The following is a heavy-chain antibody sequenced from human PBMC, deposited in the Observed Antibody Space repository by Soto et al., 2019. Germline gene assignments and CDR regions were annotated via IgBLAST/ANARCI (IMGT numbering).Heavy chain of an antibody. CDR2: IWYDGSNK. CDR3: ARDRVWSGYYVGGMDV. J-gene: IGHJ6*02. D-gene: IGHD3-3*01. Sequence: GGSLRLSCAASGFTFSSYGMHWVRQAPGKGLEWVAVIWYDGSNKYYADSVKGRFTISRDNSKNTLYLQMNSLRAEDTAVYYCARDRVWSGYYVGGMDVWGQGTTVTVSS. V-gene: IGHV3-33*01. CDR1: GFTFSSYG.